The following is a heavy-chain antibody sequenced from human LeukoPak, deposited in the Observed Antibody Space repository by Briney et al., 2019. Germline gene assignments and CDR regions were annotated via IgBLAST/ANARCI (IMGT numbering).Heavy chain of an antibody. Sequence: PGGSLRLSCAASRFTFSSYWMSWVRQAPGKGLEWVANIKQDGSEKYYVDSVKGRFTISRDNAKNSLYLQMNSLRAEDTAVYYCARDYLGSSSGWYPRVYWGQGTLVTVSS. V-gene: IGHV3-7*01. CDR1: RFTFSSYW. CDR2: IKQDGSEK. J-gene: IGHJ4*02. D-gene: IGHD6-19*01. CDR3: ARDYLGSSSGWYPRVY.